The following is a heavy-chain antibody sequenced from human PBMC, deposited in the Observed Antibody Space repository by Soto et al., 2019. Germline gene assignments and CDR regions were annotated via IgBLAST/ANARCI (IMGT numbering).Heavy chain of an antibody. CDR2: ISSSSTI. CDR1: GFTFSSYS. CDR3: AREGVVPADPGWFDP. D-gene: IGHD2-2*01. J-gene: IGHJ5*02. V-gene: IGHV3-48*02. Sequence: GSLRLSCAASGFTFSSYSMNWVRQAPGKGLEWVSYISSSSTIYYADSVKGRFTISRDNAKNSLYLQMNSLRDEDTAVYYCAREGVVPADPGWFDPWGQGTLVTVSS.